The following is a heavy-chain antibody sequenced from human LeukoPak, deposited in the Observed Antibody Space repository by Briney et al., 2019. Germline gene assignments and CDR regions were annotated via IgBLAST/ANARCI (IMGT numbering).Heavy chain of an antibody. CDR3: ARDQAVEAFDI. J-gene: IGHJ3*02. CDR1: GGTFSSDA. CDR2: IIPIFGTA. D-gene: IGHD5-24*01. V-gene: IGHV1-69*13. Sequence: ASVKVSCKASGGTFSSDAISWVRQAPGQGLEWMGGIIPIFGTANYAQKFQGRVTITADESTSTAYMELSSLRSEDTAVYYCARDQAVEAFDIWGQGTMVTVSS.